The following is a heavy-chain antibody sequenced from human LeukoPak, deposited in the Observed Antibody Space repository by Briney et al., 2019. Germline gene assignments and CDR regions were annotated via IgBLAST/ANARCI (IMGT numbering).Heavy chain of an antibody. CDR1: GYTFTGYY. D-gene: IGHD3-22*01. J-gene: IGHJ4*02. CDR3: ARVLYDSSGYYPFYFDY. CDR2: TNPNSGGT. V-gene: IGHV1-2*02. Sequence: ASVTVSCKASGYTFTGYYMHWVRQAPGQGLEWMGWTNPNSGGTNYAQKFQGRVTMTRDTSISTAYMELSRLRSDDTAVYYCARVLYDSSGYYPFYFDYWGQGTLVTVSS.